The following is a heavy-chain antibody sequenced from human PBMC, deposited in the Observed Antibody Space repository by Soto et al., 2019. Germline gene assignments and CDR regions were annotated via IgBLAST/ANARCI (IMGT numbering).Heavy chain of an antibody. Sequence: PSETLSLTCTVSGGSISSYYWSWIRQPPGKGLEWIGYIYYSGSTNYNPSLKSRVTISVATSKNQFSLKLSSATAADTAVYYCARGGDCSGGSCLFHYYYYSGMDVWGQGTTVTVSS. CDR2: IYYSGST. CDR3: ARGGDCSGGSCLFHYYYYSGMDV. CDR1: GGSISSYY. D-gene: IGHD2-15*01. J-gene: IGHJ6*02. V-gene: IGHV4-59*01.